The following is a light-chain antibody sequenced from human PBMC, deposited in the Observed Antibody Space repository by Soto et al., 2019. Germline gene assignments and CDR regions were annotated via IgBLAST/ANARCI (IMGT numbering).Light chain of an antibody. J-gene: IGKJ2*02. Sequence: EIVLTQSPGTLSLSPGERATLSCRASQTVNNNYLAWYQHRPGQAPRLLFYGASIRAAGIPARFSGSGSGTDFTLTISRLEGEDFAVYYCQQYDSSPPGTFGQGTNLEI. CDR1: QTVNNNY. CDR3: QQYDSSPPGT. V-gene: IGKV3-20*01. CDR2: GAS.